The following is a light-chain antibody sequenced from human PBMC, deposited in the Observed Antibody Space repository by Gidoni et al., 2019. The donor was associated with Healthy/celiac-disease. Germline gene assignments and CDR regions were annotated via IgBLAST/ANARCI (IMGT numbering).Light chain of an antibody. CDR1: QGISSY. J-gene: IGKJ4*01. CDR2: AAS. CDR3: QQYYSYSHD. Sequence: AIRITQSPSSLSASTGDRVTITCRASQGISSYLAWYQQKPGKAPKLLIYAASTLQSGVPSRFSGSGSGTDFTLTISCLQSEDFATYYCQQYYSYSHDFGGGTKVEIK. V-gene: IGKV1-8*01.